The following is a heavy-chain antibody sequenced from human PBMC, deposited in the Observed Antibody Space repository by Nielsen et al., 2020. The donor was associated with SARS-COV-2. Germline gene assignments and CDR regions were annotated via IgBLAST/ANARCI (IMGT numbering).Heavy chain of an antibody. V-gene: IGHV3-33*01. CDR1: GYTFTSYD. CDR3: ARASPPIVATIDY. J-gene: IGHJ4*02. Sequence: SCKASGYTFTSYDINWVRQAPGKGLEWVAVIWYDGSNKYYADSVKGRFTISRDNSKNTLYLQMNSLRAEDTAVYYCARASPPIVATIDYWGQGTLVTLSS. CDR2: IWYDGSNK. D-gene: IGHD5-12*01.